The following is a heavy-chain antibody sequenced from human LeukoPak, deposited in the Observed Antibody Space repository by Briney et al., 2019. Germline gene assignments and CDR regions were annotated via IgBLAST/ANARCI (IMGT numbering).Heavy chain of an antibody. CDR3: ARDSVSGSHQRRPYYYYMDV. CDR1: GGSISSSSYY. J-gene: IGHJ6*03. Sequence: PSETLSLTCTVSGGSISSSSYYWGWIRQPPGEGLEWIGRIYTSGSTNYNPSLKSRVTMSVDTSKNQFSLKLSSVTAADTAVYYCARDSVSGSHQRRPYYYYMDVWGKGTTVTVSS. CDR2: IYTSGST. D-gene: IGHD1-26*01. V-gene: IGHV4-39*07.